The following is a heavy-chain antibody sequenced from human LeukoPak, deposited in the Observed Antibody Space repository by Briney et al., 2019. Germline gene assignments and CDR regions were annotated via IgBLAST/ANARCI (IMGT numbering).Heavy chain of an antibody. CDR3: ARELPTFDS. D-gene: IGHD3-10*01. Sequence: PGGSLRLSCAHSGFTFRSYWMTWVRQAPGKGLEWVANIKHNGDELNYVDSVEDRFTISRDNAKNSLYLHMTSLRAEDTAVYYCARELPTFDSWGQGTLVTVSS. V-gene: IGHV3-7*01. J-gene: IGHJ4*02. CDR1: GFTFRSYW. CDR2: IKHNGDEL.